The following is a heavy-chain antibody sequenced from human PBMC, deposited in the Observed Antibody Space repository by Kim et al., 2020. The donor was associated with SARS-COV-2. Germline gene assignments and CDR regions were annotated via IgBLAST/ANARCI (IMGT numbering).Heavy chain of an antibody. CDR3: AKVRARLLGYYYYSMDV. J-gene: IGHJ6*02. D-gene: IGHD2-8*02. Sequence: VKSRCSISRDNSKNTLYLQMNSLRAEDTAIYYCAKVRARLLGYYYYSMDVWGQGTTVTVAS. V-gene: IGHV3-23*01.